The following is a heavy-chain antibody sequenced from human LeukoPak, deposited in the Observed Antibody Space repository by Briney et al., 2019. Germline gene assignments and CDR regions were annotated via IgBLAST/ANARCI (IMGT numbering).Heavy chain of an antibody. CDR3: ARHGYARYSNNWPFDY. CDR1: GGSISGYY. J-gene: IGHJ4*02. Sequence: SETLSLTCTVSGGSISGYYWSWIRQPPGKGLEWVGYIYSSGSTNYNPSLKSRVTISVDTSKNQFSLRLSSVTAADTAVYYCARHGYARYSNNWPFDYWGQGTLVTVSS. CDR2: IYSSGST. D-gene: IGHD6-13*01. V-gene: IGHV4-59*08.